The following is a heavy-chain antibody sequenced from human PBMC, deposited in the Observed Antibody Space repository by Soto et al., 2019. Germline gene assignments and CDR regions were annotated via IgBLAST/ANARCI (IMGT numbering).Heavy chain of an antibody. J-gene: IGHJ6*02. CDR3: ATRTDYYYGSGSLGGMDV. D-gene: IGHD3-10*01. CDR2: IYYSGST. V-gene: IGHV4-31*03. Sequence: SETLSLTCTVSGGSISSSSYYWSWIRQPPGKGLEWIGYIYYSGSTYYNPSLKSRVTISVDTSKNQFSLKLNSVTAADTAVYYCATRTDYYYGSGSLGGMDVWGQGTTVTVSS. CDR1: GGSISSSSYY.